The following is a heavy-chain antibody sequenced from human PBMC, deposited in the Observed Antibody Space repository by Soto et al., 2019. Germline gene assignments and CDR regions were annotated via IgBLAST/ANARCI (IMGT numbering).Heavy chain of an antibody. CDR3: ARLAMAARRGYYGMDV. D-gene: IGHD5-12*01. CDR2: IDPSDSYT. J-gene: IGHJ6*02. Sequence: GESLKISCKGSGYSFTSYWITWVRQMPGKGLEWMGRIDPSDSYTNYSPSFQGHVTISADKSISTAYLQWSSLKASDTAMYYCARLAMAARRGYYGMDVWGQGTTVTVSS. CDR1: GYSFTSYW. V-gene: IGHV5-10-1*01.